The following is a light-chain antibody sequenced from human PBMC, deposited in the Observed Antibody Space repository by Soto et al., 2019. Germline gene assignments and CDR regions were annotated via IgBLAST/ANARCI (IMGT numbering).Light chain of an antibody. CDR3: SSYTTSSTRV. V-gene: IGLV2-14*01. Sequence: QSALTQPASVSGSPGQSITISCTGTSSDIGGYNYVSWYQHHPGKAPKLMLYEVSNRPSGVSNRFSGSKSSNTASLTISGLQAEDEAEYYCSSYTTSSTRVFGTGTKLTVL. CDR1: SSDIGGYNY. J-gene: IGLJ1*01. CDR2: EVS.